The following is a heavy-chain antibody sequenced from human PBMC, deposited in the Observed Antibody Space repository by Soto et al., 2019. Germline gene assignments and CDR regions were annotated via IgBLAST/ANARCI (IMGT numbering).Heavy chain of an antibody. CDR1: GFIFSDYY. J-gene: IGHJ4*02. V-gene: IGHV3-74*01. CDR3: VRDFMTMSGIN. D-gene: IGHD1-20*01. CDR2: ISGDGGRT. Sequence: GGSLRLSCAASGFIFSDYYMHWVRQGPGKGLVWVSCISGDGGRTYYADSVKGRFTISRDNAKSTLYLQMSSLRGDDTAGYYCVRDFMTMSGINWGQGTLVTVSS.